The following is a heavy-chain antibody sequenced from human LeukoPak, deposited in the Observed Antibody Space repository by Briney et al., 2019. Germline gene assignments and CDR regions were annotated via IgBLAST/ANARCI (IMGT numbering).Heavy chain of an antibody. Sequence: GGSLRLSCAASGFTFSSYSMNWVRQAPGKGLEWVSYISSSSSTIYYADSVKGRFTISRDNSKNTLYLQMNSLRAEDTAVYYCAKRGSGSGSYYNEPFDYWGQGTLVTVSS. V-gene: IGHV3-48*01. CDR2: ISSSSSTI. J-gene: IGHJ4*02. CDR3: AKRGSGSGSYYNEPFDY. D-gene: IGHD3-10*01. CDR1: GFTFSSYS.